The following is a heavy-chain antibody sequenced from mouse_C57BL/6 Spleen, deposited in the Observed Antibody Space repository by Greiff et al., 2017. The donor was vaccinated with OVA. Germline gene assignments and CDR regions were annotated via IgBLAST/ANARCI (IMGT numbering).Heavy chain of an antibody. Sequence: VQLQQSGTVLARPGASVKMSCKTSGYTFTSYWMHWVKQRPGQGLEWIGAIYPGNSDTSYNQKFKGKAKLTAVTSASTAYMELSSLTNEDSAVYYCTRHYGSYYFDYWGQGTTLTVSS. D-gene: IGHD1-1*01. CDR1: GYTFTSYW. CDR2: IYPGNSDT. CDR3: TRHYGSYYFDY. V-gene: IGHV1-5*01. J-gene: IGHJ2*01.